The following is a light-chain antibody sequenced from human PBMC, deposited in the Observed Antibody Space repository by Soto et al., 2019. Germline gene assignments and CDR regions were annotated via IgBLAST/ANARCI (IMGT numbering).Light chain of an antibody. V-gene: IGLV1-47*01. Sequence: QSVLTQPPSASGTPGQRVTISCSESSSSIGSNYIYWYQQLPGTAPKLLIYRDSQRPSGVPDRFSGSKSGTSASLAISGLRSEDEADYYCAAWDDRLRGWVFGGGTKLTVL. CDR3: AAWDDRLRGWV. CDR2: RDS. J-gene: IGLJ3*02. CDR1: SSSIGSNY.